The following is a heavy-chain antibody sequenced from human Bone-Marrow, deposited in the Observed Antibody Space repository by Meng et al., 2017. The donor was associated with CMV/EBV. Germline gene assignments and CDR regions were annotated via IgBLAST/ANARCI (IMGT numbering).Heavy chain of an antibody. J-gene: IGHJ5*02. V-gene: IGHV4-39*01. CDR1: GGSISGSSYY. D-gene: IGHD4-17*01. Sequence: SETLSLTCAVSGGSISGSSYYWGWLRQPKGKGLEGIGSIYYSGSTYYNPSLKSRVTISVDTYKNQFSLKLSSVTAADTAVYYCAGHEGDYGDHNWLDAWGQGTPVTVSS. CDR3: AGHEGDYGDHNWLDA. CDR2: IYYSGST.